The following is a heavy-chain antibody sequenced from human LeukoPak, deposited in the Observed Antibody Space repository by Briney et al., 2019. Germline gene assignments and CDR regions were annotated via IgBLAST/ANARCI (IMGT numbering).Heavy chain of an antibody. Sequence: PSETLSLTCTVSGGSISSSSYYWGWIRQPPGNGLEWIGSIFYSGITSYNSSLKSRVTISVDTSKNQFSLEPSSVTSADTAVYYCARLPLRYQVDYWGQGTLVTVSS. CDR2: IFYSGIT. CDR3: ARLPLRYQVDY. J-gene: IGHJ4*02. V-gene: IGHV4-39*01. CDR1: GGSISSSSYY. D-gene: IGHD2-2*01.